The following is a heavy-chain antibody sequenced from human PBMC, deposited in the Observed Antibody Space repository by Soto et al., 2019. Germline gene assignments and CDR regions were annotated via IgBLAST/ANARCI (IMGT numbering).Heavy chain of an antibody. Sequence: ASVKVSCKASGYTFTDFYIHWLRQAPGQGLEWMGWISAYTANINYAQKLQGRVTMTTDTSATTAYMELRSLRSDDTAVYYCARDQGEYSYGLVFDSWGQGTLVTVSS. CDR3: ARDQGEYSYGLVFDS. CDR2: ISAYTANI. J-gene: IGHJ5*01. D-gene: IGHD5-18*01. CDR1: GYTFTDFY. V-gene: IGHV1-18*04.